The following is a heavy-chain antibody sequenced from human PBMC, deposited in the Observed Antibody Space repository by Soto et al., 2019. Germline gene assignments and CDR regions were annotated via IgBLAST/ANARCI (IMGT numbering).Heavy chain of an antibody. Sequence: SETQSLPCTVSGGYISTFFWSWIRQHPGKGLEWIGYIYYSGSNSYDPSLKSRVTISRDTSKNQFSLKLTSVTAEDTAVYYCSRDRRAYYYDSSGYVDYWGQGTLVTVSS. CDR2: IYYSGSN. CDR1: GGYISTFF. J-gene: IGHJ4*02. D-gene: IGHD3-22*01. V-gene: IGHV4-59*01. CDR3: SRDRRAYYYDSSGYVDY.